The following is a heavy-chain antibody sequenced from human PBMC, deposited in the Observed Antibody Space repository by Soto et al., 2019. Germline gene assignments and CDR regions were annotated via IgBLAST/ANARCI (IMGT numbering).Heavy chain of an antibody. J-gene: IGHJ4*02. V-gene: IGHV4-31*03. CDR1: GSSMSSGGYY. Sequence: QVQLQESGPGLVKPSQTLSLTCTVSGSSMSSGGYYWSRIRQHPGKGLEWIGYIYYSGSTYYNPSLKSRVTISVDTTKNQFSLKLSSVTAADTAVYYCARAGYSYGYLRLDYWGQGTLVTVSS. CDR2: IYYSGST. CDR3: ARAGYSYGYLRLDY. D-gene: IGHD5-18*01.